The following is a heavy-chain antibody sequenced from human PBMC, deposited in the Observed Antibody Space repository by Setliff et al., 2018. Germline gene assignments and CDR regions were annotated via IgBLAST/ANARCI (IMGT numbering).Heavy chain of an antibody. J-gene: IGHJ4*02. CDR3: ARDYGPNDY. D-gene: IGHD3-16*01. CDR2: IFYSGSS. V-gene: IGHV4-59*01. CDR1: GVSIRSYY. Sequence: SETLSLTCTVSGVSIRSYYWSWIRQPPGKGLEWIGYIFYSGSSNYNPSLQSRVSISVDTSKNQLSLKLDSLTAADTAVYFCARDYGPNDYWGQGSLVTVSS.